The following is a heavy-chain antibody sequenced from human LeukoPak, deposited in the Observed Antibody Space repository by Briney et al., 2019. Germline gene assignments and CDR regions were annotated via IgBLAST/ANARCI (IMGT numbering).Heavy chain of an antibody. D-gene: IGHD6-19*01. CDR3: ARSSSGSPGSFDY. V-gene: IGHV4-39*01. Sequence: SETLSLTCTVSGGSISSSSYYWGWIRQPPGKGLEWIGSIYYSGSTYYNPSLKSRVTISVDTSKNQFSLKLSSVTAADTAVYYCARSSSGSPGSFDYWGQGTLVTVSS. CDR2: IYYSGST. J-gene: IGHJ4*02. CDR1: GGSISSSSYY.